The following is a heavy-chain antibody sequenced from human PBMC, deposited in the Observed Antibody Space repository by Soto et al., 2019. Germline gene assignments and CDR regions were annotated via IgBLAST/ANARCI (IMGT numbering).Heavy chain of an antibody. CDR1: GGSISSYY. V-gene: IGHV4-59*01. J-gene: IGHJ4*02. CDR2: IYYSGST. D-gene: IGHD3-22*01. Sequence: SETSLTCTVSGGSISSYYWSWIRQPPGKGLEWIGYIYYSGSTNYNPSLKSRVTISVDTSKNQFSLKLSSVTAADTAVYYCARLIYYDSSGYYYFDYWGQGTLVTVSS. CDR3: ARLIYYDSSGYYYFDY.